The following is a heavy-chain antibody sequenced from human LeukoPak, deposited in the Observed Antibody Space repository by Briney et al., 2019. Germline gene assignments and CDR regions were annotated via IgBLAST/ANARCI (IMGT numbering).Heavy chain of an antibody. CDR2: INHSGST. CDR1: GGSFSGYY. Sequence: PSETLSLTCAVYGGSFSGYYWSWIRQPPGKGLEWIGEINHSGSTNYNPSLKSRVTISVDTSKNQFSLKLSSVTAADTAVYYCARHWDGDSGYDIPPPPGNWGQGTLVTVSS. D-gene: IGHD5-12*01. V-gene: IGHV4-34*01. J-gene: IGHJ4*02. CDR3: ARHWDGDSGYDIPPPPGN.